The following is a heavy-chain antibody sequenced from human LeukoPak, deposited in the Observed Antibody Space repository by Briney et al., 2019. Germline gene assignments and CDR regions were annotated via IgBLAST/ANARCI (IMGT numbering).Heavy chain of an antibody. V-gene: IGHV4-59*01. D-gene: IGHD5-18*01. CDR3: ARGGYSYGYDDDFDY. CDR1: GRSISSYY. J-gene: IGHJ4*02. Sequence: SETLSLTCTVSGRSISSYYWSWIRQPPGKGLEWIGYIYYSGSTNYNPSLKSRVTISVDTSKNKFSLKLSAVTAADTAVYYCARGGYSYGYDDDFDYWGQGTLVTVSS. CDR2: IYYSGST.